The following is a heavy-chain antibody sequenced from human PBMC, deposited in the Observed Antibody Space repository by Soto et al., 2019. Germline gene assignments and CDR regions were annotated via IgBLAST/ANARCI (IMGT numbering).Heavy chain of an antibody. CDR2: MYYIGST. CDR3: ARASSRAFGVVEWVDPLDS. CDR1: GDSISSSRYY. J-gene: IGHJ4*02. V-gene: IGHV4-39*01. Sequence: SETLSLTGTVSGDSISSSRYYWAWIRQPPGKGLESLGSMYYIGSTYYNPSLRSRVTMFVDTSKNQFSLKLSSVTAGCTAVYYSARASSRAFGVVEWVDPLDSWGQVTLVTGSS. D-gene: IGHD3-3*01.